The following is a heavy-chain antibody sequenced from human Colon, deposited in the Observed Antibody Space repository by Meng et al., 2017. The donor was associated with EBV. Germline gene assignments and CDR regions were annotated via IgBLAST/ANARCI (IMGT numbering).Heavy chain of an antibody. V-gene: IGHV4-34*01. CDR3: ARRGPSGNFSP. J-gene: IGHJ5*02. Sequence: QLRLQQVLVTVLMPSDTLSSDCAVCGWTCRYYCWTLIRHPPGKGLGCMGEIDHGGNTKYHPSLKSRVTIALDTSKKQFSLKVSSVTAADSAVYYCARRGPSGNFSPWSQGALVTVSS. CDR1: GWTCRYYC. CDR2: IDHGGNT. D-gene: IGHD3-10*01.